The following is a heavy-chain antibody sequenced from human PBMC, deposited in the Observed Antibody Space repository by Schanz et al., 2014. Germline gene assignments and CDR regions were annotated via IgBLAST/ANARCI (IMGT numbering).Heavy chain of an antibody. D-gene: IGHD1-7*01. CDR1: GFSFSTHW. CDR3: AMGGYQLHH. CDR2: IKEDGSEK. V-gene: IGHV3-7*01. J-gene: IGHJ4*02. Sequence: EVRLVESGGGLVQPGGSVRLSCGASGFSFSTHWMAWVRQAPGKGLEWVANIKEDGSEKYYVDSVKGRFTISRDNAENTLYLQMNSLRVEDTAVYYCAMGGYQLHHWGQGTLVTVSS.